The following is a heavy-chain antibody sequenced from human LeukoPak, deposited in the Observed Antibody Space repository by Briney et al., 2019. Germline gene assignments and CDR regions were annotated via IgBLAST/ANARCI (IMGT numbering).Heavy chain of an antibody. D-gene: IGHD6-13*01. J-gene: IGHJ3*02. CDR3: ARSPRPGYRSSWPNDAFDI. Sequence: SETLSLTCTVSGGSISSSSYYWGWIRQPPGKGLEWIGNIYYSGSIYYNPSLERRVTMSLDTSKNQFSLKLSSVTAADTAVYYCARSPRPGYRSSWPNDAFDIWGQGTIVTVSS. V-gene: IGHV4-39*07. CDR2: IYYSGSI. CDR1: GGSISSSSYY.